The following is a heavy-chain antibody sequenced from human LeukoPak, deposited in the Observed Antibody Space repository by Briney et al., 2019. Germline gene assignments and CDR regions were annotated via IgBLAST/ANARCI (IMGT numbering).Heavy chain of an antibody. J-gene: IGHJ3*01. CDR1: GYIFTSYW. CDR3: ARLGYGDYGGVFDV. Sequence: KGGESLQISCKGSGYIFTSYWIGWVRQLPGTGLEWMGNIYPGDPDTRYNSSFQGQATISVDKSIRTAYLQWSSLKASDTAMYYCARLGYGDYGGVFDVWGQGTEVTVSS. CDR2: IYPGDPDT. D-gene: IGHD4-17*01. V-gene: IGHV5-51*01.